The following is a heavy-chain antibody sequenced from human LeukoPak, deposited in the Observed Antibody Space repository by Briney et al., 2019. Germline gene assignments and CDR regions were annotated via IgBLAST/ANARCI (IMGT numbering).Heavy chain of an antibody. J-gene: IGHJ4*02. D-gene: IGHD1-26*01. CDR3: ARVADLYSGSYPIDRYFDY. CDR2: IKQDGSEK. Sequence: GGSLRLSCAASGFTFSSYWMSWVRQAPGKGLEWVANIKQDGSEKYYVDSVKGRFTISRDNAKSSLYLQMNSLRAEDTAVYYCARVADLYSGSYPIDRYFDYWGQGTLVTVSS. CDR1: GFTFSSYW. V-gene: IGHV3-7*01.